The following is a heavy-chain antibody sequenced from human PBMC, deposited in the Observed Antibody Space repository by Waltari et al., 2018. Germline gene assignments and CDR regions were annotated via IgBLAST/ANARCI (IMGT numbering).Heavy chain of an antibody. CDR3: ARGVNPRGYCSGGSCYSDWFDP. Sequence: QVQLQQWGAGLLKPSETLSLTCAVYGGSFSGYYWSWIRQPPGKGLEWIGEINHSGSTNDIPSLKSRVTISVDTSKNQFSLKLSSVTAADTAVYYCARGVNPRGYCSGGSCYSDWFDPWGQGTLVTVSS. J-gene: IGHJ5*02. D-gene: IGHD2-15*01. CDR1: GGSFSGYY. V-gene: IGHV4-34*01. CDR2: INHSGST.